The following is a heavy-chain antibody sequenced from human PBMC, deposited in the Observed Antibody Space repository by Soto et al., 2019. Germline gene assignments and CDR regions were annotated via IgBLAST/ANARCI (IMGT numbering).Heavy chain of an antibody. J-gene: IGHJ6*02. Sequence: GGSLRLSCAASGFTVSSNYMSWVRQAPGKGLEWVSVIYSGGSTYYADSVKGRFTISRDNSKNTLYLQMNSLRAEDTAVYYCARAWTLRFLEWVHTTPDYYYGMDVWGQGTTVTVSS. CDR2: IYSGGST. V-gene: IGHV3-53*01. D-gene: IGHD3-3*01. CDR1: GFTVSSNY. CDR3: ARAWTLRFLEWVHTTPDYYYGMDV.